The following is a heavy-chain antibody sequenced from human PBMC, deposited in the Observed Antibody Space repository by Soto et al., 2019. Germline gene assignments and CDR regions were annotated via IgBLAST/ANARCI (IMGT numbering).Heavy chain of an antibody. CDR1: GFTFSSYA. CDR2: ISGSGGST. CDR3: AKDWRRADYYDSSGYYESPFDC. D-gene: IGHD3-22*01. J-gene: IGHJ4*02. V-gene: IGHV3-23*01. Sequence: EVQLLESGGGLVQPGGSLRLSCAASGFTFSSYAMSWVRQAPGKGLEWVSAISGSGGSTYYADSVKGRFTISRDNSKNTLYLQMNSLRAEYTAVYYCAKDWRRADYYDSSGYYESPFDCWGQGTLVTVCS.